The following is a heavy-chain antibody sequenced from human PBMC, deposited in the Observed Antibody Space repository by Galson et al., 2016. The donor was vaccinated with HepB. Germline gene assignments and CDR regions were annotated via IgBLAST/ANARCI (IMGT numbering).Heavy chain of an antibody. CDR2: IYWDDDK. D-gene: IGHD2-21*01. CDR3: ARAYCGGDCLSSHILHPYGLDV. Sequence: PALVKPTQTLTLTCTFSGFSLSTRGVGVGWIRQPPGEALEWLTLIYWDDDKRYNPSLKSRLTVTTDTSKSQVVLTMTNMDHVETATYYCARAYCGGDCLSSHILHPYGLDVSSQGTTVTASS. V-gene: IGHV2-5*02. CDR1: GFSLSTRGVG. J-gene: IGHJ6*02.